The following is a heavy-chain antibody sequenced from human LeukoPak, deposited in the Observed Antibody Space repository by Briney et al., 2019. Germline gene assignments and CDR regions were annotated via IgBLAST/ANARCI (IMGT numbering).Heavy chain of an antibody. J-gene: IGHJ6*02. CDR3: ARDSVRGVIIGMDV. Sequence: GASVKVSCKASGYTFTSYDINWVRQATGQGLEWMGWINPNSGGTNYAQKFQGRVTMTRDTSISTAYMELSRLRSDDTAVYYCARDSVRGVIIGMDVWGQGTTVTVSS. CDR2: INPNSGGT. D-gene: IGHD3-10*01. V-gene: IGHV1-2*02. CDR1: GYTFTSYD.